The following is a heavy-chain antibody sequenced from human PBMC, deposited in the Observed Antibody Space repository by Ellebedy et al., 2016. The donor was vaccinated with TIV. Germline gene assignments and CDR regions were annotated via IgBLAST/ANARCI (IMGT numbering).Heavy chain of an antibody. CDR3: AKDRFEMATISRLADY. CDR1: GFTFSSYS. V-gene: IGHV3-21*01. CDR2: ISSSSSYI. J-gene: IGHJ4*02. D-gene: IGHD5-24*01. Sequence: GGSLRLSXAASGFTFSSYSMNWVRQAPGKGLEWVSSISSSSSYIYYADSVKGRFTISRDNAKNSLYLQMNSLRAEDTAVYYCAKDRFEMATISRLADYWGQGTLVTVSS.